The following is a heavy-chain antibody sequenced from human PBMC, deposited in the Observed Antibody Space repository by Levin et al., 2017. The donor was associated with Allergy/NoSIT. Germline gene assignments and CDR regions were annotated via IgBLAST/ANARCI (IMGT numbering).Heavy chain of an antibody. CDR1: GGSISSSRYY. CDR3: ARHVRTPRHVLRYSEGPAEY. V-gene: IGHV4-39*01. J-gene: IGHJ4*02. D-gene: IGHD3-9*01. Sequence: SCTVSGGSISSSRYYWGWIRQPPGKGLEWIGSIYYSGSTNYDPSLKSRVTISVDTSKNQFSLKLSSVTAADTAVYYCARHVRTPRHVLRYSEGPAEYWGQGTLVTVSS. CDR2: IYYSGST.